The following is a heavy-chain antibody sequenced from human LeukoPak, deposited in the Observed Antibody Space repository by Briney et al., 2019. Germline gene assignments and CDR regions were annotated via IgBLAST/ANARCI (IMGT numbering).Heavy chain of an antibody. D-gene: IGHD1-14*01. CDR3: ARDQTDHLRVGTFDY. V-gene: IGHV1-18*01. J-gene: IGHJ4*02. CDR1: GYTFTSYG. Sequence: ASVKVSCKASGYTFTSYGISWVRQAPGQGLEWMGWISAYNGNTNYAQKLQGRVTMTTDTSTSTAYMELRSLRSDDTAVYYCARDQTDHLRVGTFDYWGQGTLVTVSS. CDR2: ISAYNGNT.